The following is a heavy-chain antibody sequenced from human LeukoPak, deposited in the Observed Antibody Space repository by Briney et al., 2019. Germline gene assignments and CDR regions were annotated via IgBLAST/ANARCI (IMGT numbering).Heavy chain of an antibody. CDR2: INHSGST. CDR3: ARVPSYCSGGSCLHGYYYYGMDV. J-gene: IGHJ6*02. D-gene: IGHD2-15*01. CDR1: GGSFCGYY. V-gene: IGHV4-34*01. Sequence: SETLSLTCAVYGGSFCGYYWSWIRQPPGQGLKWIGVINHSGSTNYNPSLKSRVTISVDTSKNQCSLKLSSVTAADTAVYYCARVPSYCSGGSCLHGYYYYGMDVWGQGTTVTVSS.